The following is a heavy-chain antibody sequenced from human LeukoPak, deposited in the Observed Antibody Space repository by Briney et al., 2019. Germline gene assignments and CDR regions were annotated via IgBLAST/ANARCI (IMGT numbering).Heavy chain of an antibody. CDR2: INSDGSST. V-gene: IGHV3-74*01. CDR1: GFTFSSYW. Sequence: PGGSLRLSCAASGFTFSSYWMHWVRQAPGKGLVWVSRINSDGSSTSYADSVKGRFTISRDNAKNTLYLQMNSLRAEDTAVYYGARGYSYGYRIDYWGQGTLVTVSS. CDR3: ARGYSYGYRIDY. D-gene: IGHD5-18*01. J-gene: IGHJ4*02.